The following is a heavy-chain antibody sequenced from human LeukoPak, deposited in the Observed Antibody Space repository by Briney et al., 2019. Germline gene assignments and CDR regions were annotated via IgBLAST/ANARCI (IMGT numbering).Heavy chain of an antibody. D-gene: IGHD3-10*02. Sequence: GGSLRLSCAASGFTFNDYWMTWVRQAPGKGLEWVANIMKDGGDKQYVDSVKGRFTISRDNAKNSLFLQMNSLRADDTAVYYCVRDRDYYVFDLWGQGTLVTVSS. V-gene: IGHV3-7*01. CDR2: IMKDGGDK. J-gene: IGHJ4*02. CDR3: VRDRDYYVFDL. CDR1: GFTFNDYW.